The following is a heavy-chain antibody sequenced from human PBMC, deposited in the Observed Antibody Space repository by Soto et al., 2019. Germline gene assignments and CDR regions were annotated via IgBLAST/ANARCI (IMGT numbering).Heavy chain of an antibody. CDR2: ISYDGSNK. CDR1: GFTFSSYG. V-gene: IGHV3-30*18. CDR3: AKDPSLVRGPMPY. D-gene: IGHD3-10*01. Sequence: GGSRRLSCSASGFTFSSYGMNWVRQAAVKGLECVAVISYDGSNKYYADSVKGRFTISRDNSKTTLYLQMNSLRAEDTAVYYWAKDPSLVRGPMPYWGQGTLFTV. J-gene: IGHJ4*02.